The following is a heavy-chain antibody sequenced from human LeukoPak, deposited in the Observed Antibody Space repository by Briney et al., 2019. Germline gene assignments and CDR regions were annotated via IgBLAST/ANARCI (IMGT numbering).Heavy chain of an antibody. D-gene: IGHD4-17*01. Sequence: SETLSLTCTVSGGSISSSSYYWGWIRQPPRTGLEWIGSIYNSGSNYDNPSPKSRVSISVDTSNYQFSLKLSSVTAADTAVYYCARPPNYGSDAFDFWGQGTMVTVSS. CDR2: IYNSGSN. V-gene: IGHV4-39*01. CDR1: GGSISSSSYY. J-gene: IGHJ3*01. CDR3: ARPPNYGSDAFDF.